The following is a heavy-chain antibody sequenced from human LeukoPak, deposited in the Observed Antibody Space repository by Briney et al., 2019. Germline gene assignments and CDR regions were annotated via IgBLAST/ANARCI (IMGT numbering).Heavy chain of an antibody. J-gene: IGHJ6*03. CDR2: IDWDDDK. Sequence: SGPTLVNPTQTLTLTCTFSGFSLSTSGMCVSWIRQPPGKALEWLARIDWDDDKYYSTSLKTRFTISKDTSKNQVVLTMTNMDPVDTATYYCARIQVVTAPYYYYYYMDVWGKGTTVTVSS. D-gene: IGHD2-21*02. CDR3: ARIQVVTAPYYYYYYMDV. V-gene: IGHV2-70*11. CDR1: GFSLSTSGMC.